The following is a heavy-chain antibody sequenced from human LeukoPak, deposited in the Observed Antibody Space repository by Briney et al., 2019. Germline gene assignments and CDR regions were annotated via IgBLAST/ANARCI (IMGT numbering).Heavy chain of an antibody. Sequence: SETLSLTCAVYGGSFSNYYWSWIRQPPGKGLGWIGEINDSGRINYSQSLMSRVTISVDTSKNQFSLRLTSVTARDTAVYYCARRWNYGRNYYIDVWGKGATVSVSS. V-gene: IGHV4-34*01. D-gene: IGHD1-7*01. CDR2: INDSGRI. CDR3: ARRWNYGRNYYIDV. J-gene: IGHJ6*03. CDR1: GGSFSNYY.